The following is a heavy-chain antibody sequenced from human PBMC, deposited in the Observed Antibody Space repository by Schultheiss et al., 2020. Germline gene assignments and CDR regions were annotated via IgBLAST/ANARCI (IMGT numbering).Heavy chain of an antibody. Sequence: GGSLRLSCAASGFTFSRYSMNWVRQAPGKGLEWVSSISSSSSYINYADSVKGRFTISRDNAKNSLYLQMNSLRAEDTAVYYCARDRGTYYYDSSGYYKRNKSNWYYDLWGRGGLGTVSS. CDR3: ARDRGTYYYDSSGYYKRNKSNWYYDL. D-gene: IGHD3-22*01. V-gene: IGHV3-21*01. CDR2: ISSSSSYI. CDR1: GFTFSRYS. J-gene: IGHJ2*01.